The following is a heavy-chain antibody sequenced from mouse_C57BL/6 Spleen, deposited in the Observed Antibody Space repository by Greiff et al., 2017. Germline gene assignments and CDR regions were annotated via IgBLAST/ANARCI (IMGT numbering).Heavy chain of an antibody. J-gene: IGHJ1*03. D-gene: IGHD1-1*01. V-gene: IGHV1-39*01. CDR3: ARYYGSPWYFDV. CDR2: INPNYGTT. Sequence: VQLKESGPELVKPGASVKISCTASGYSFTDYNMNWVKQSNGKSLEWIGVINPNYGTTSYNQKFKGKATLTVDQSSSTAYMQLNSLTSEDAAVYYCARYYGSPWYFDVWGTGTTVTVAS. CDR1: GYSFTDYN.